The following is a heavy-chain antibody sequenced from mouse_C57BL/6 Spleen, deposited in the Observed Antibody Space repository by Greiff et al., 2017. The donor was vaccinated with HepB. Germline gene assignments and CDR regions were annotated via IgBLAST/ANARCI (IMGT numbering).Heavy chain of an antibody. Sequence: VQLQQSGPELVKPGASVKISCKASGYAFSSSWMNWVKQRPGKGLEWIGRIYPGDGDTNYNGKFKGKATLTADKSSSTAYMQLSSLTSEDSAVYFCARSDSNCHYAMDYWGQGTSVTVSS. J-gene: IGHJ4*01. V-gene: IGHV1-82*01. D-gene: IGHD2-5*01. CDR3: ARSDSNCHYAMDY. CDR1: GYAFSSSW. CDR2: IYPGDGDT.